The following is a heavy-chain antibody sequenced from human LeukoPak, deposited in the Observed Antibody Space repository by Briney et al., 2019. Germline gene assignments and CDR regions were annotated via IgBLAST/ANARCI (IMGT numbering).Heavy chain of an antibody. Sequence: GGSLRLSCAASGFTFSSYALSWVRQAPGKWLEWVSAISGSGYSTFYADSVTGRFTISRDNSKNTLYLQLNSLRAEDTAVYYCAKCYFDISGHPGHFDSWGQGALVTVSS. CDR2: ISGSGYST. J-gene: IGHJ4*02. V-gene: IGHV3-23*01. CDR3: AKCYFDISGHPGHFDS. CDR1: GFTFSSYA. D-gene: IGHD3-22*01.